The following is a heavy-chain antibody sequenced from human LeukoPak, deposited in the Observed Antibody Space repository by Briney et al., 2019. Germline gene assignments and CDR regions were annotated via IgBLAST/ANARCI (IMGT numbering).Heavy chain of an antibody. D-gene: IGHD2-2*01. CDR3: ARTDVVVVPAAEDSWFDP. V-gene: IGHV3-21*01. CDR1: GFTLSSYS. CDR2: IRSSSSYI. J-gene: IGHJ5*02. Sequence: GGSLRLSCAASGFTLSSYSMNWVRQAPGKGLEWVSSIRSSSSYIYYADSVNGRFTISRDNAKNSLYLQMNSLRADDTAVYYCARTDVVVVPAAEDSWFDPWGQGTLVTVSS.